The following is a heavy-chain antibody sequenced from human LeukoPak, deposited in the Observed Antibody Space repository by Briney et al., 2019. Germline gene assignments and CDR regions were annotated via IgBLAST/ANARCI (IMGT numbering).Heavy chain of an antibody. Sequence: GASVKVSCKASGYTFTSYGISWVRQAPGQGLEWMGWISAYNGNTNYAQKLQGRVTMTTDTSTSTAYMELRSLRSDDTAVYYCARDHSGIYYDSSGYSPGYWGRGTLVTVSS. V-gene: IGHV1-18*01. CDR3: ARDHSGIYYDSSGYSPGY. D-gene: IGHD3-22*01. J-gene: IGHJ4*02. CDR2: ISAYNGNT. CDR1: GYTFTSYG.